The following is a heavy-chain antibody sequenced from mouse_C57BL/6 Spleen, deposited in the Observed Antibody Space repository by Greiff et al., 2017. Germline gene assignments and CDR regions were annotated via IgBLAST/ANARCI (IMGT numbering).Heavy chain of an antibody. J-gene: IGHJ1*03. CDR3: ARIITTVVATNFDV. V-gene: IGHV5-6*01. CDR1: GFTFSSYG. D-gene: IGHD1-1*01. Sequence: EVKVVESGGDLVKPGGSLKLSCAASGFTFSSYGMSWVRQTPDKRLEWVATISSGGSYTYYPDSVKGRFTISRDNAKNTLYLQMSSLKSEDTAMYYCARIITTVVATNFDVWGTGTTVTVSS. CDR2: ISSGGSYT.